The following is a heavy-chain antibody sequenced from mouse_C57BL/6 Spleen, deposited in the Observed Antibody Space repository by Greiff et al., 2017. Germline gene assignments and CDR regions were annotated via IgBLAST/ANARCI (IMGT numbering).Heavy chain of an antibody. CDR2: IYPRDGST. D-gene: IGHD2-5*01. J-gene: IGHJ1*03. CDR1: GYTFTDHT. CDR3: ARRNYYSNFYWYFDV. V-gene: IGHV1-78*01. Sequence: QVQLKESDAELVKPGASVKISCKVSGYTFTDHTIHWMKQRPEQGLEWIGYIYPRDGSTKYNEKFKGKATLTADKSSSTAYMQLNSLTSEDSAVYFCARRNYYSNFYWYFDVWGTGTTVTVSS.